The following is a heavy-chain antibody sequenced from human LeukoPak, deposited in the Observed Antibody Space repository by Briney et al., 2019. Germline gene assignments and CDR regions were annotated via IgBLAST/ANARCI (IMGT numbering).Heavy chain of an antibody. J-gene: IGHJ4*02. CDR3: PRGLARYFDRGIGHFDY. D-gene: IGHD3-9*01. CDR1: GGSISSGDYY. V-gene: IGHV4-31*03. Sequence: PSQTLSLTCTVSGGSISSGDYYWSWIRQHPGKGLEWIGYIYYSGSTYYNPSLKSRVTISVDTSKNQFSLKLSPVTAADTAVYYCPRGLARYFDRGIGHFDYWGQGTLVTVSS. CDR2: IYYSGST.